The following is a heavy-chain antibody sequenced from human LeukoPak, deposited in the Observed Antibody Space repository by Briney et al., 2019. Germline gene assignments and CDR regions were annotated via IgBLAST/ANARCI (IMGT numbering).Heavy chain of an antibody. CDR3: ARDRGGYNSWFDP. Sequence: SQTLSLTCAVSGGSISSGGYSWSWLRQPPGTGLEWIGYIYHSGSTYYNPSLKSRVTISVDRSKNQFSLKLSSVTAADTAVYYCARDRGGYNSWFDPWGQGTLVTVSS. D-gene: IGHD5-24*01. CDR1: GGSISSGGYS. CDR2: IYHSGST. J-gene: IGHJ5*02. V-gene: IGHV4-30-2*01.